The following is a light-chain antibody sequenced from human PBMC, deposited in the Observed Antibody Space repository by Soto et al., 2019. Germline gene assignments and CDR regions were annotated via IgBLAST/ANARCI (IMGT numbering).Light chain of an antibody. J-gene: IGKJ3*01. Sequence: DIQLTQSPSSLPASVGDRVTTTCRASHGIRSYLAWYQQRPGKAPELLIYGASTLRPGGASRFSGSGSGTEFTLTISSLQPEDFATYFCQQLNTFPPFFTFGPGTKVDIK. V-gene: IGKV1-9*01. CDR1: HGIRSY. CDR2: GAS. CDR3: QQLNTFPPFFT.